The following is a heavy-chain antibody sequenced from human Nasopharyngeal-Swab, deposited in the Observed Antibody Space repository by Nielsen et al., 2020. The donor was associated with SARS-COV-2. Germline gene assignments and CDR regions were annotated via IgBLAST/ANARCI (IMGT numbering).Heavy chain of an antibody. CDR2: IYYSGST. V-gene: IGHV4-31*02. Sequence: SETLSLICTVSGGSISSGGYYWSWIRQHPGKGLEWIGYIYYSGSTYYNPSLKSRVTISVDTSKNQFSLKLSSVTAADTAVYYCARGFMITFGGVNAFDIWGQGTMVTVSS. CDR1: GGSISSGGYY. J-gene: IGHJ3*02. CDR3: ARGFMITFGGVNAFDI. D-gene: IGHD3-16*01.